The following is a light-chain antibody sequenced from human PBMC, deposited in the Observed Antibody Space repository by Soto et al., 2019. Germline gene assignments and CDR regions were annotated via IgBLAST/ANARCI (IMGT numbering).Light chain of an antibody. J-gene: IGKJ1*01. CDR3: QHYNDYSRV. V-gene: IGKV1-5*03. CDR2: KAS. Sequence: DIQMTQSPSTLSASIGDRVTITCRASQSVDSWLAWYQQQPGKAPKLLIYKASSLQTGVPSRFSGSGSGTEFTPTISSLQPDDVATYYCQHYNDYSRVFGQGTKVEIK. CDR1: QSVDSW.